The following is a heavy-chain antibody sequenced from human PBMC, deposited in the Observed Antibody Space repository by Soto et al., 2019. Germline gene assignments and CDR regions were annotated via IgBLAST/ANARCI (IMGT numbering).Heavy chain of an antibody. V-gene: IGHV1-69*06. Sequence: ASVKVSGTASGGTFSSYAMSWVRQAPGQALEWMGGIIPIFGTANYAQKFQGRVTITADKSTSTAYMELSSLRSEDTAVYYCARNYDILTDGLDQYYYYGMDVWGQGTTVTVSS. D-gene: IGHD3-9*01. CDR1: GGTFSSYA. J-gene: IGHJ6*02. CDR2: IIPIFGTA. CDR3: ARNYDILTDGLDQYYYYGMDV.